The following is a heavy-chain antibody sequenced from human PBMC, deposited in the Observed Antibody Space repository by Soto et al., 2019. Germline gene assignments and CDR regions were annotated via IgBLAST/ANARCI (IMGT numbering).Heavy chain of an antibody. Sequence: ASVKVSCKTSGFTFTKYYMHWVRQAPGQGLDWVGVINPSGRTTRYAQKFLGRVTMTRDASTATVYMELNSLRSEDTAVYYCARDLDVTTVTTSFDSWGQGTLVTAPQ. CDR1: GFTFTKYY. D-gene: IGHD4-17*01. V-gene: IGHV1-46*01. J-gene: IGHJ5*01. CDR2: INPSGRTT. CDR3: ARDLDVTTVTTSFDS.